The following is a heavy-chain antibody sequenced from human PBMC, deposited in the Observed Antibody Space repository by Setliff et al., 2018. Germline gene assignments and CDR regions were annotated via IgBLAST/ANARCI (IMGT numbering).Heavy chain of an antibody. CDR1: GGSFSGYY. Sequence: SETLSLTCAVYGGSFSGYYWSWIRQPPGKGLEWIGEINRSGSSNYNPSLKSRVTISLDTSKNQFSLKLSSVTAADTAVYYCARSFSRREKFLLDYWGQGALVTVSS. V-gene: IGHV4-34*01. CDR3: ARSFSRREKFLLDY. J-gene: IGHJ4*02. CDR2: INRSGSS.